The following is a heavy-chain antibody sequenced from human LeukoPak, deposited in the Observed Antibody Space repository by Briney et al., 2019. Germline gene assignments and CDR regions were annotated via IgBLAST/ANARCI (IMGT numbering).Heavy chain of an antibody. CDR1: GFTFSSYA. D-gene: IGHD3-22*01. Sequence: PGGSLRLSCAASGFTFSSYAMSWVRQAPGKGLEWVSGISGSGGSTDYADSVKGRFTISRDNSKNTLYLQMNSLRAEDTAVYYCARKIYDSSGYYLGYWGQGTLVTVSS. J-gene: IGHJ4*02. V-gene: IGHV3-23*01. CDR3: ARKIYDSSGYYLGY. CDR2: ISGSGGST.